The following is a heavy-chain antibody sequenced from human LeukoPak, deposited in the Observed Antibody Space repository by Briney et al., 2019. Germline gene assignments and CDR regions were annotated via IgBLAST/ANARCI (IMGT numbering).Heavy chain of an antibody. V-gene: IGHV4-59*12. J-gene: IGHJ4*02. Sequence: PSETLSLTCTVSGGSISSYYWSWIRQPPGKGLEWIGYIYYSGSTNYNPSPKSRVTISVDTSKNQFSLKLSSVTAADTAVYYCDYGGXTGFDYWGQGTLVTVSS. D-gene: IGHD4-17*01. CDR1: GGSISSYY. CDR2: IYYSGST. CDR3: DYGGXTGFDY.